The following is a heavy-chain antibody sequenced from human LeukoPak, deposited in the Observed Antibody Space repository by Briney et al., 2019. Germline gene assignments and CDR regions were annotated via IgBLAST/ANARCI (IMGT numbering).Heavy chain of an antibody. CDR1: GGSITSSTYY. Sequence: SETLSLTCTVSGGSITSSTYYWGWIRQPPGEGLEWIGSIYYSGSTYYNPSLKSRVTISVDTSKNQFSLKLSSVTAADTAVYYCARRGGSGWQEGYFDLWGRGTLVTVSS. CDR3: ARRGGSGWQEGYFDL. CDR2: IYYSGST. V-gene: IGHV4-39*01. D-gene: IGHD6-19*01. J-gene: IGHJ2*01.